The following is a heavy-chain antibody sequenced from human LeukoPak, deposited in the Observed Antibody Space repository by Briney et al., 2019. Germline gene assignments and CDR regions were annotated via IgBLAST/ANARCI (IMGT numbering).Heavy chain of an antibody. CDR1: XA. J-gene: IGHJ4*01. V-gene: IGHV6-1*01. CDR3: ARSEYTTGCYY. D-gene: IGHD6-6*01. Sequence: XAXNXIRQXXSRGLEXLGRIYYRSKLYNEYAASVKSRITINPDTSKNQFSLQLNSVTPEDTAVYFCARSEYTTGCYYWGHGTLVTVSP. CDR2: IYYRSKLYN.